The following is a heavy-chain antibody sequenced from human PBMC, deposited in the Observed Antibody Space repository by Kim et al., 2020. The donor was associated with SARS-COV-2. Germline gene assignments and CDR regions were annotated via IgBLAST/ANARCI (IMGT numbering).Heavy chain of an antibody. Sequence: GGSLRLSCAASGFTFSSYGMHWVRQAPGKGLEWVAGISYDGSNKYYADSVKGRFTISRDNSKKTLNLQMNIKSAEDKAVYYCAKGTYYCDSSGYYFWG. CDR1: GFTFSSYG. CDR3: AKGTYYCDSSGYYF. V-gene: IGHV3-30*18. D-gene: IGHD3-22*01. J-gene: IGHJ4*01. CDR2: ISYDGSNK.